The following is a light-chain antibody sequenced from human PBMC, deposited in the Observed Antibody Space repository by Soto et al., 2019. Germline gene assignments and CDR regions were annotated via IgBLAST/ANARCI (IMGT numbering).Light chain of an antibody. CDR3: QQYYTSPYA. Sequence: DIVMTQSPDSLAVSLGERATINCKSSQSVLYSLNNKNYLAWYQQKPGQPPKLLIYWAATRESGVPDRFSGSGSATDFTLTISSLQAEDVALYYCQQYYTSPYAFGRGTKLEIK. CDR1: QSVLYSLNNKNY. J-gene: IGKJ2*01. V-gene: IGKV4-1*01. CDR2: WAA.